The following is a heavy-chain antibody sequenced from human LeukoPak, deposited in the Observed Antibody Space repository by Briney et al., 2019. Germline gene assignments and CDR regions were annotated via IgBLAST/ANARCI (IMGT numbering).Heavy chain of an antibody. CDR3: ATVTTVGGFDY. CDR1: GGTFSSYA. J-gene: IGHJ4*02. V-gene: IGHV1-69*13. CDR2: IIPIFGTA. D-gene: IGHD4-11*01. Sequence: SVKVSCKASGGTFSSYAISWVRQAPGQGLEWMGGIIPIFGTANYAQKFQGRVTITADESTSTAYMELSSLRTEDTAVYYCATVTTVGGFDYWGQGTLVTVSS.